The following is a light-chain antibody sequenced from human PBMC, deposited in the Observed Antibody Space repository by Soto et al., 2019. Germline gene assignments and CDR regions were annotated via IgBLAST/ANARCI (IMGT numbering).Light chain of an antibody. CDR1: SNDVGAYNY. Sequence: QLVLTQPASVSGSPGQSITISCTGTSNDVGAYNYVSWYQQHPGKAPKLMIYDVSNRPSGVSDRFSGSKSGNTASLTISGLQAEDEADYYCSSYTSSSTLVFGGGTKLTVL. CDR2: DVS. J-gene: IGLJ2*01. CDR3: SSYTSSSTLV. V-gene: IGLV2-14*01.